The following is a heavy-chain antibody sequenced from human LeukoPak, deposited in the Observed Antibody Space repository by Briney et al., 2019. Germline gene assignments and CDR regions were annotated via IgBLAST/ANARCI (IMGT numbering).Heavy chain of an antibody. CDR3: AREGVAVAGGIDY. CDR2: ISSSGSTI. Sequence: GGSLRLSCAASGFTFSSYEMNWVCQAPGKGLEWVSYISSSGSTIYYADSVKGRFTISRDNAKNSLYLQMNSLRAEDTAVYYCAREGVAVAGGIDYWGQGTLVTVSS. V-gene: IGHV3-48*03. J-gene: IGHJ4*02. D-gene: IGHD6-19*01. CDR1: GFTFSSYE.